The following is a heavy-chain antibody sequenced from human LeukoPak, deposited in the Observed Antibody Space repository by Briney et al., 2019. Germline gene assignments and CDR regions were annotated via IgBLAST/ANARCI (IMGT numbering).Heavy chain of an antibody. Sequence: GGSLRLSCAASGFTFNDYAMSWVRQAPGKGLEWVSSISDTGGSTYYADTMKGRFTISRDNSKNTLFLQMNSLRAEDTAVYSCAKNQWELTDWGQGTLVTVSS. CDR1: GFTFNDYA. J-gene: IGHJ4*02. V-gene: IGHV3-23*01. CDR2: ISDTGGST. D-gene: IGHD1-26*01. CDR3: AKNQWELTD.